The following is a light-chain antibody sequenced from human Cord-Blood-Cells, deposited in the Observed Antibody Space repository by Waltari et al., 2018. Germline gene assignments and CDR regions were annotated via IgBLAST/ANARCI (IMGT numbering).Light chain of an antibody. V-gene: IGLV2-14*01. J-gene: IGLJ1*01. CDR2: DVS. CDR1: SSDVGGYNY. CDR3: SSYTSSSTLDV. Sequence: QSALTQPASVSGSPGQSLTIPCTGTSSDVGGYNYVSWYQQHPGKAPKLMIYDVSNRPSGVSNRFSGSKSGNTASLTISGLQAEDEADYYCSSYTSSSTLDVFGTGTKVTVL.